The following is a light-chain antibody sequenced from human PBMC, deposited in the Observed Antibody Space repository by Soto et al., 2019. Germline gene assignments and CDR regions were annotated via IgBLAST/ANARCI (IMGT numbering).Light chain of an antibody. CDR3: QHNKSYPWT. CDR2: KAS. Sequence: DIQMTQSPSTMSASVGDRVTITCRPSQSIDNWLAWYQQKPGKAPKYLMYKASNLESGVPLRFSCSGSETEFRLNMISLQPDDVGTFSLQHNKSYPWTFGQGTKVEFK. CDR1: QSIDNW. J-gene: IGKJ1*01. V-gene: IGKV1-5*03.